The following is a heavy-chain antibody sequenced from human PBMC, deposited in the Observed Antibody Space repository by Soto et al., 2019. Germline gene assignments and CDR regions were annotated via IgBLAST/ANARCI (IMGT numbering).Heavy chain of an antibody. V-gene: IGHV4-59*08. D-gene: IGHD3-3*01. Sequence: ASETLCLTWTVSGGYISDYDWSWIRQPPGKGLEWIGYIYYSGSTNYNPSLKSRVTISVDTSKNQFSLKLSSVTAADTAVYYCARSYYDFWSGYYTTLIGYYMDVWGKGTTVTVSS. J-gene: IGHJ6*03. CDR3: ARSYYDFWSGYYTTLIGYYMDV. CDR1: GGYISDYD. CDR2: IYYSGST.